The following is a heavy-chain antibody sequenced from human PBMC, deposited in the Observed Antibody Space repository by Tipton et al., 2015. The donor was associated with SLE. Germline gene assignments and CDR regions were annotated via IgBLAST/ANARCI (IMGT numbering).Heavy chain of an antibody. V-gene: IGHV3-72*01. CDR3: ARGDWTDAFDI. D-gene: IGHD2-21*02. J-gene: IGHJ3*02. CDR2: TRNKANSYTT. Sequence: SLRLSCSASGFTFSDHYMDWVRQAPGKGLEWVGRTRNKANSYTTEYAASVKGRFTISRDDSKNSLYLQMTSLKTEDTAVYYCARGDWTDAFDIWGQGTMVTVSS. CDR1: GFTFSDHY.